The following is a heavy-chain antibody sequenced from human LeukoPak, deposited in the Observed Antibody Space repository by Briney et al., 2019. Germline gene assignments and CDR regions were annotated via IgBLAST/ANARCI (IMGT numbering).Heavy chain of an antibody. CDR3: TTGAEYSSGWYGFNYFDY. V-gene: IGHV3-15*01. J-gene: IGHJ4*02. D-gene: IGHD6-19*01. CDR2: IKSKTDGGTT. CDR1: GFTFSNAW. Sequence: GGSLRLSCAASGFTFSNAWTSWVRQAPGKGLEWVGRIKSKTDGGTTDYAAPVKGRFTISRDDSKNTLYLQMNSLKTEDTAVYYCTTGAEYSSGWYGFNYFDYWGQGTLVTVSS.